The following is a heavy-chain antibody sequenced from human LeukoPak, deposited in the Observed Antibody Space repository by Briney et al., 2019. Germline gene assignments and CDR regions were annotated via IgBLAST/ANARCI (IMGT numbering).Heavy chain of an antibody. CDR2: IYYSGST. J-gene: IGHJ4*02. CDR1: GGSVSGTNYY. V-gene: IGHV4-39*07. Sequence: PSETLSLTCSVSGGSVSGTNYYWAWIRQPPEKGLEWIGTIYYSGSTYYNVSLKSRVTISVDTSKNQFSLNLNSVTAADTAVYYCARCMITFGGASNGIDYWGQGTLVTVSS. CDR3: ARCMITFGGASNGIDY. D-gene: IGHD3-16*01.